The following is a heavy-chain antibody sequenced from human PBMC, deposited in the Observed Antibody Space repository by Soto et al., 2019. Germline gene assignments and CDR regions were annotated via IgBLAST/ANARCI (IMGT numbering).Heavy chain of an antibody. CDR2: IYHSGST. CDR3: ARDQLEGNWFDP. Sequence: SETLSLTCTVSGVSISSYYWSWIRQPPGKGLEWIGYIYHSGSTLYNPSLKSRVTISVDKSKNQFSLKLSSVTAADTAVYYCARDQLEGNWFDPWGQGTLVTVSS. V-gene: IGHV4-59*12. D-gene: IGHD1-1*01. J-gene: IGHJ5*02. CDR1: GVSISSYY.